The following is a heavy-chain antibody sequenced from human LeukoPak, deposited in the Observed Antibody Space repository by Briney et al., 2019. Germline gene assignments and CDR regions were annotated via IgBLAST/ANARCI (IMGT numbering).Heavy chain of an antibody. V-gene: IGHV1-3*01. CDR1: GYTFTSYA. J-gene: IGHJ3*02. CDR2: INAGNGNT. Sequence: ASVKVSCKASGYTFTSYAMHWVRQAPGQRLEWMGWINAGNGNTKYSQKFQGRVAITRDTSASTAYMELSSLRSEDTAVYYCARDYFGDAFDIWGQGTMVTVSS. CDR3: ARDYFGDAFDI. D-gene: IGHD2/OR15-2a*01.